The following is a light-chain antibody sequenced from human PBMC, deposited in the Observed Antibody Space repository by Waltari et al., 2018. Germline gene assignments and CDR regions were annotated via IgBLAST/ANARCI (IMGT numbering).Light chain of an antibody. V-gene: IGKV3-20*01. CDR2: DAS. Sequence: EIVLTQSPGTLSLSPGERATLSCRTSQSLSRPLAWYQQKPGQAPRLLIYDASKRATGIPDRFIGSGSGTDFSRTISRLEPEDFAVYYCQHYVTLPATFGQGTRVELK. CDR1: QSLSRP. CDR3: QHYVTLPAT. J-gene: IGKJ1*01.